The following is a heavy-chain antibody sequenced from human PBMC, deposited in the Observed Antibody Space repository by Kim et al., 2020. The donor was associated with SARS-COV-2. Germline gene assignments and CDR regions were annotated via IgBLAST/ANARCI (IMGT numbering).Heavy chain of an antibody. CDR2: IYRGGGT. D-gene: IGHD1-26*01. V-gene: IGHV3-53*01. CDR1: GFTVSDNY. J-gene: IGHJ3*02. CDR3: ARGVGRCAFDI. Sequence: GGSLRLSCAASGFTVSDNYMSWVRQAPGKGLEWVAVIYRGGGTSHADSVKGRFTISRDKSENTLYLLMNSLRVEDTAVYYCARGVGRCAFDIWGQGTMVTVSS.